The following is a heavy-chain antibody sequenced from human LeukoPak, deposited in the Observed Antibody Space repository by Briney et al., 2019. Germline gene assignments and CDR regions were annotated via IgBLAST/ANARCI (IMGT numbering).Heavy chain of an antibody. J-gene: IGHJ6*03. CDR3: ARGGGYSSSWGYYYYYMDV. V-gene: IGHV3-21*01. CDR2: ISSSSSYI. Sequence: GGSLRLSCAASGFTFSSYSMNWVRQAPGKGLEWVSSISSSSSYIYYADSVKGRFTISRDNAKNSLYLQMNSLRAEDTAVYYCARGGGYSSSWGYYYYYMDVWGKGTTVTVSS. D-gene: IGHD6-6*01. CDR1: GFTFSSYS.